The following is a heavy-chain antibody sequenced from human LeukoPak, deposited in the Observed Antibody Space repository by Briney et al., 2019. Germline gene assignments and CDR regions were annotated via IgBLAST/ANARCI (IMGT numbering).Heavy chain of an antibody. CDR3: ARDLGITGTYDNYCFDY. D-gene: IGHD1-20*01. J-gene: IGHJ4*02. CDR2: FIPIFGTA. CDR1: GGTFSIYA. Sequence: SVKVSCKASGGTFSIYAISWVRQAPGQGLQWMGRFIPIFGTANYAQKFQGSVSITTDESTSTAYMQLSSLRSEDTAVYYCARDLGITGTYDNYCFDYWGQGTLVTVSS. V-gene: IGHV1-69*05.